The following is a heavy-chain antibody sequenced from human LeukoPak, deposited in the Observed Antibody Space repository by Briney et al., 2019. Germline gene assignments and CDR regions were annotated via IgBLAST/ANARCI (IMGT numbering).Heavy chain of an antibody. D-gene: IGHD5-24*01. J-gene: IGHJ4*02. CDR1: GFTFSDYY. CDR2: ISSSGSTI. CDR3: ARDSRDGYNSFDY. Sequence: GGSLRLSCAASGFTFSDYYMSWIRQAPGKGLEWVSYISSSGSTIYYADSVKGRFTISRDNAKNSLYLQMNSLRAEDTAVYYCARDSRDGYNSFDYWGQGTLVTVSS. V-gene: IGHV3-11*01.